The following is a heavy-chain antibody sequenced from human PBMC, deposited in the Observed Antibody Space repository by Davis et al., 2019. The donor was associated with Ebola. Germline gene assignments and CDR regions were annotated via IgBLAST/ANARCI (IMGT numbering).Heavy chain of an antibody. D-gene: IGHD1-26*01. V-gene: IGHV1-18*01. CDR3: ARDYQGIVSRIVGAEPTGY. Sequence: ASVKVSCKASGYTFTSYGISWVRQAPGQGLEWMGWISAYNGNTNYAQKLQGRVTMTTDTSTSTAYMELRSLRSDDTAVYYCARDYQGIVSRIVGAEPTGYWGQGTLVTVSS. CDR1: GYTFTSYG. J-gene: IGHJ4*02. CDR2: ISAYNGNT.